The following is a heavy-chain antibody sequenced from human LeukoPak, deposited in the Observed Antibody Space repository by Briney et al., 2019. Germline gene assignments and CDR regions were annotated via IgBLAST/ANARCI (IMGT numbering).Heavy chain of an antibody. Sequence: GRSLRLSCAASGFTFSSYGMHWVRQAPGKGLEWVAVIWYDGSNKYYADSVKGRFTISRDNSKNTLYLQMNSLRAEDTAVYYCAKDPVIGGRLHHYYYMDVWGKGTTVTVSS. D-gene: IGHD3-22*01. CDR3: AKDPVIGGRLHHYYYMDV. J-gene: IGHJ6*03. CDR1: GFTFSSYG. V-gene: IGHV3-33*06. CDR2: IWYDGSNK.